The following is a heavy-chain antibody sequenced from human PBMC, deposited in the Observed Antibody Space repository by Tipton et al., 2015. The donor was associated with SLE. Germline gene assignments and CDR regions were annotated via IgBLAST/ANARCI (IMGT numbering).Heavy chain of an antibody. Sequence: QSGAEVKKPGASVKVSCKASGYTFTSYDINWVRQATGQGLEWMGWMNHSESVYYNQSLKSRVTISVDTSKSQFSLKLSSVTAADTAVYYCARGGEYGSSWYPRNYYYMDVWGKGTTVTVSS. CDR3: ARGGEYGSSWYPRNYYYMDV. V-gene: IGHV1-8*01. J-gene: IGHJ6*03. CDR2: MNHSESV. CDR1: GYTFTSYD. D-gene: IGHD6-13*01.